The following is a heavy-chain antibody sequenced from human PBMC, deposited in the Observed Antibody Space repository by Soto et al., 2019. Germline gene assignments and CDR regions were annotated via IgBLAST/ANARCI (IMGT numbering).Heavy chain of an antibody. CDR1: GFTFGDYA. CDR3: TRFSCSSTSCYGGIFDY. Sequence: PGVSLRLSCTASGFTFGDYAMSWFRQAPGKGLEWVGFIRSKAYGGTTEYAASVKGRFTISRDDSKSIAYLQMNSLKTEDTAVYYCTRFSCSSTSCYGGIFDYWGQGTLVTVSS. J-gene: IGHJ4*02. V-gene: IGHV3-49*03. CDR2: IRSKAYGGTT. D-gene: IGHD2-2*01.